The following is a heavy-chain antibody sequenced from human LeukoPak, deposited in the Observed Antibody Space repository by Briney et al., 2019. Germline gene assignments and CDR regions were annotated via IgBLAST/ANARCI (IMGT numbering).Heavy chain of an antibody. V-gene: IGHV3-53*01. CDR3: LEVGNSYDGSGYYDC. J-gene: IGHJ4*02. D-gene: IGHD3-22*01. CDR1: VVTVSIDY. Sequence: GGSLRLSCAASVVTVSIDYMSWGCQAPGKGLEWVSVIYSGVSTYYADSVKGRFTISRDNSKNTVFLQMNSLRAEDTAADKCLEVGNSYDGSGYYDCRGQGTLVPVSS. CDR2: IYSGVST.